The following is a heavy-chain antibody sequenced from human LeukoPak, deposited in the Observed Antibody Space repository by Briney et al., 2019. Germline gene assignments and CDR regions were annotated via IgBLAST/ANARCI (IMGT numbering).Heavy chain of an antibody. D-gene: IGHD1-26*01. V-gene: IGHV4-59*01. CDR1: GGSISGYY. CDR3: AGGGASTPNYYFDY. CDR2: IYYSGST. Sequence: SETLSLTCTVSGGSISGYYWSWIRQPPGKGLEWIAYIYYSGSTSYNPSLKSRVTISVDTSKNQFSLKLNSVTAADTAVYYCAGGGASTPNYYFDYWGQGTLVTVSS. J-gene: IGHJ4*02.